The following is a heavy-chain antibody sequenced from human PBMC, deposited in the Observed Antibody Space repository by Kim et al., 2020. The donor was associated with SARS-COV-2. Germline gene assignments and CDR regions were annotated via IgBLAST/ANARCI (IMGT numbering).Heavy chain of an antibody. Sequence: SETLSLTCAVYGGSFSGYYWSWIRQPPGKGLEWIGEINHSGSTNYNPSLKSRVTISVDTSKNQFSLKLSSVTAADTAVYYCARERRRGGYSRIDYWGQGTLVTVSS. CDR2: INHSGST. V-gene: IGHV4-34*01. D-gene: IGHD3-22*01. J-gene: IGHJ4*02. CDR3: ARERRRGGYSRIDY. CDR1: GGSFSGYY.